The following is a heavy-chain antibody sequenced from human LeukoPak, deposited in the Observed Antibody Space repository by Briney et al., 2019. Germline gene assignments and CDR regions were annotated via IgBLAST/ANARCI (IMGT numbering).Heavy chain of an antibody. CDR2: ISSSSSYI. Sequence: GGSLRLSCAASGFTFSSYSMNWVRQAPGKGLEWVSSISSSSSYIYYADSVKGRFTISRDNAKNSLYLQMNSLGAEDTAVYYCARDLIRGYYYDSSGFDYWGQGTLVTVSS. D-gene: IGHD3-22*01. CDR3: ARDLIRGYYYDSSGFDY. V-gene: IGHV3-21*01. J-gene: IGHJ4*02. CDR1: GFTFSSYS.